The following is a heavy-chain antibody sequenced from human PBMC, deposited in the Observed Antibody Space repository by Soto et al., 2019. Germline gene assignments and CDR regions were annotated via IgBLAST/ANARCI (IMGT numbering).Heavy chain of an antibody. CDR2: ISYSGTI. CDR1: GASVNNDY. J-gene: IGHJ4*02. Sequence: SETPSLTCTVSGASVNNDYWTWIRQSAGKGLECIGYISYSGTINYNPSFRSRVSMSLDTSKNQFYLRLSSVAAADTAFYYCARVIGGRKLFDYWGQGTLVTVSS. D-gene: IGHD3-16*01. V-gene: IGHV4-59*02. CDR3: ARVIGGRKLFDY.